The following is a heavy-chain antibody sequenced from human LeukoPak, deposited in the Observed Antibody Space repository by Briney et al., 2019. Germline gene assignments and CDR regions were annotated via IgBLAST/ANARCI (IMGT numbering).Heavy chain of an antibody. Sequence: GGSLRLSCAASGFTVSSNYMSWVHQAPGKGLEWVSVIYSGGSTYYADSVKGRFTISRDNSKNTLYLQMNSLRAEDTAVYYCARDRDCSGGNCDGAEYFQHWGQGTLVTVSS. D-gene: IGHD2-15*01. CDR3: ARDRDCSGGNCDGAEYFQH. J-gene: IGHJ1*01. V-gene: IGHV3-66*01. CDR1: GFTVSSNY. CDR2: IYSGGST.